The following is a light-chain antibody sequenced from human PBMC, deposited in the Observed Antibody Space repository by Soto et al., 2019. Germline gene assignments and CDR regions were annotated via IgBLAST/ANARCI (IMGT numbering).Light chain of an antibody. J-gene: IGKJ1*01. V-gene: IGKV1-39*01. CDR2: AAS. Sequence: DIQMTQSPSTLSASVGRRVTITCRSSQSISNYLNWYQQKPGPAPRLLIYAASNLQSGVPSRFSGSGAGTDFTLTINSLQPEDFATYYCQQSYSTLWTFGPGTKVDIK. CDR3: QQSYSTLWT. CDR1: QSISNY.